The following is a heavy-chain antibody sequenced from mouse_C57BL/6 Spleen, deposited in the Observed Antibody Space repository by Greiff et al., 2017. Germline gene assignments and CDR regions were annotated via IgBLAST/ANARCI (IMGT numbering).Heavy chain of an antibody. CDR3: ARPGSSYNYAMDY. CDR2: IYPGDGDT. Sequence: QVQLQQSGAELVKPGASVKISCKASGYAFSSYWMNWVQQRPGKGLEWIGQIYPGDGDTNYNGKFKGKATLTADKSSSTAYMQLSSLTSEDSAVYFCARPGSSYNYAMDYWGQGTSVTVSS. D-gene: IGHD1-1*01. V-gene: IGHV1-80*01. CDR1: GYAFSSYW. J-gene: IGHJ4*01.